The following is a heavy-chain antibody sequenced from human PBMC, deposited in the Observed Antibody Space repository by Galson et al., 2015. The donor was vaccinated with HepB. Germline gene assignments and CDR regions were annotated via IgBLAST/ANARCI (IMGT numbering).Heavy chain of an antibody. CDR1: GFHFITAW. V-gene: IGHV3-15*01. J-gene: IGHJ6*02. CDR2: IKSKTDGGTT. Sequence: LRLSCAASGFHFITAWMSWVRQAPGKGLEWVGRIKSKTDGGTTDYAAPVQGRFTISRDDSKNTLYLQMNGLETEDTAVYSCTTLAGAYYGTDVWGQGTTVTVSS. D-gene: IGHD6-19*01. CDR3: TTLAGAYYGTDV.